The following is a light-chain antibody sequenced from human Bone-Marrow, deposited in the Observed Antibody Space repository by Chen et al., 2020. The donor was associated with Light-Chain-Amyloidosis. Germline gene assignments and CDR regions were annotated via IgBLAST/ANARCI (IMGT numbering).Light chain of an antibody. Sequence: QSARTQPASVSGSPGQSITLSSTCTRSYVRSYNLDSLYQQHPGKVPNLMISDDGKRPSGVSARFSGSKSGNTASLTISGLLATDAADYYCSSYAGGTTFVIFGGGTKLTVL. CDR1: RSYVRSYNL. CDR3: SSYAGGTTFVI. J-gene: IGLJ2*01. V-gene: IGLV2-23*02. CDR2: DDG.